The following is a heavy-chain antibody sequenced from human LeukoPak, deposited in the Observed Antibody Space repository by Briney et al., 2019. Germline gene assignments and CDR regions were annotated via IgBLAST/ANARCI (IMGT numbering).Heavy chain of an antibody. CDR2: ISSSGSSI. D-gene: IGHD2-2*01. Sequence: GGSLRLSCAASGFTFSSYSTNWVRQAPGKGLEWVSYISSSGSSIYYADSVKGRFTISRDNAKNSLYLQMNSLRAEDTAVYYCARDPRCSSMSCYRSSFYGMDVWGQGTTVTVSS. J-gene: IGHJ6*02. CDR3: ARDPRCSSMSCYRSSFYGMDV. V-gene: IGHV3-48*04. CDR1: GFTFSSYS.